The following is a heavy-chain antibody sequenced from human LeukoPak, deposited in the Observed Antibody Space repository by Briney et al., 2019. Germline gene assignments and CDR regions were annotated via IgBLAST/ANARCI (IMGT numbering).Heavy chain of an antibody. D-gene: IGHD2-15*01. CDR2: IYYSGST. J-gene: IGHJ4*02. CDR1: GGSISSYY. CDR3: AREDCSGDGCYSFDY. V-gene: IGHV4-59*01. Sequence: PSETLSLTCTVSGGSISSYYWSWIRQPPGKGLEWIGHIYYSGSTYYNPSLKSRVTISVDTSKNQFSLKLSSVTAADTAVYYCAREDCSGDGCYSFDYWGQGTLVTVFS.